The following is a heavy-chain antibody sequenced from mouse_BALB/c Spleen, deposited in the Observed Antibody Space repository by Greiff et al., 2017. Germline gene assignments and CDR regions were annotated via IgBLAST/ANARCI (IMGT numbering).Heavy chain of an antibody. Sequence: EVQLVESGGGLVKPGGSLKLSCAASGFTFSDYYMYWVRQTPEKRLEWVATISDGGSYTYYPDSVKGRFTISRDNAKNNLYLQMSSLKSEDTAMYYCARDYGNYGEFAYWGQGTLVTVSA. CDR3: ARDYGNYGEFAY. D-gene: IGHD2-1*01. CDR1: GFTFSDYY. CDR2: ISDGGSYT. J-gene: IGHJ3*01. V-gene: IGHV5-4*02.